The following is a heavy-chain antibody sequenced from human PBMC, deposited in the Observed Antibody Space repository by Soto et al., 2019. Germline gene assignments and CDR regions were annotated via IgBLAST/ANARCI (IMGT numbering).Heavy chain of an antibody. CDR1: GYTLTELS. V-gene: IGHV1-24*01. CDR3: ATVTGDSALDP. D-gene: IGHD7-27*01. J-gene: IGHJ5*02. Sequence: GSSVKVSCKVSGYTLTELSMHWVRQAPGKGLEWMGGFDPEDGETIYAQKFQGRVTMNEDTSTDTAYMELSSLRSEDTAVYYCATVTGDSALDPWGQGTLVTVS. CDR2: FDPEDGET.